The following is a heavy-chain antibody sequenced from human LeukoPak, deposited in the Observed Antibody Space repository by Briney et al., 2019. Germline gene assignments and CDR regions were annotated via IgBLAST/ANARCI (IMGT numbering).Heavy chain of an antibody. CDR2: INPNSGGT. Sequence: ASVTVSCTASGYTFTAYYMHWVRQAPGQGLAWVGWINPNSGGTNYAQKFQGRVTMIRDTSISTAYMELSRLRSHDTAVYYCARAAEAELDYWGQGALVSVSS. J-gene: IGHJ4*02. D-gene: IGHD6-19*01. CDR1: GYTFTAYY. CDR3: ARAAEAELDY. V-gene: IGHV1-2*02.